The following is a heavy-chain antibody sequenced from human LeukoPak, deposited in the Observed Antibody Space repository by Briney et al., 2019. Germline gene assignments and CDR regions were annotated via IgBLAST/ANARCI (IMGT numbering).Heavy chain of an antibody. D-gene: IGHD2-2*02. CDR1: GGTFSSYA. V-gene: IGHV1-69*05. Sequence: ASVKVSCKASGGTFSSYAISWVRQAPGQGLEWMGGIIPIFGTANYAQKFQGRVTITTDESTSTAYMELSSLRSEDTAVYYCARITRVVVPAAIFGAFDIWGQGTMVTVSS. CDR3: ARITRVVVPAAIFGAFDI. J-gene: IGHJ3*02. CDR2: IIPIFGTA.